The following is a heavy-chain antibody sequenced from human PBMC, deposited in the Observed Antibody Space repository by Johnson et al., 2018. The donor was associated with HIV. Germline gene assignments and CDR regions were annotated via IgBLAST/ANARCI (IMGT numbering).Heavy chain of an antibody. J-gene: IGHJ3*02. D-gene: IGHD2-15*01. CDR3: ARDAPYCSGGTCYSDALDI. CDR2: ISFDGKNK. CDR1: GFTFSSYP. Sequence: QMQLVEFGGGVVQPGGSLRLSCAASGFTFSSYPMHWVRQAPGKGLEWVAVISFDGKNKFYADSVKGRFTISRDNSRNTLYLQMNSLRPEDTAVYYCARDAPYCSGGTCYSDALDIWGQGTMVTVSS. V-gene: IGHV3-30*04.